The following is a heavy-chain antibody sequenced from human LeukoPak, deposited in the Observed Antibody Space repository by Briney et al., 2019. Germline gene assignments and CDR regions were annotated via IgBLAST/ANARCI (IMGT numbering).Heavy chain of an antibody. D-gene: IGHD3-10*01. J-gene: IGHJ5*02. V-gene: IGHV1-2*02. Sequence: GASVKVSCKASGYTFTGYYMHWVRRAPGQGLEWMGWINPNSGGTNYAQKFQGRVTMTRDTSISTAYMELSRLRSDDTAVYYCARGRLGTWFGELKAWGQGTLVTVSS. CDR3: ARGRLGTWFGELKA. CDR2: INPNSGGT. CDR1: GYTFTGYY.